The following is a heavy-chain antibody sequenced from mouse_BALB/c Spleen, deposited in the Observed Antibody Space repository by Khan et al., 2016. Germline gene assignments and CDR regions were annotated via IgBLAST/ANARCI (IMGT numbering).Heavy chain of an antibody. V-gene: IGHV1-9*01. CDR2: ILPGTGNT. D-gene: IGHD2-10*01. CDR1: GYTFSSYW. J-gene: IGHJ4*01. Sequence: VQLQESGAELMKPGASVKISCKATGYTFSSYWIEWVKQRPGHGLECIGEILPGTGNTNYNEKFKGKATLTADTSSNTASMQLSSLKSDDSAVYYCARAFYAHYYAMDYWGQGPSVTVSS. CDR3: ARAFYAHYYAMDY.